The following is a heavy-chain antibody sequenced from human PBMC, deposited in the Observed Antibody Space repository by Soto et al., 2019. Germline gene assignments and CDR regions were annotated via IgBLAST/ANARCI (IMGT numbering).Heavy chain of an antibody. D-gene: IGHD6-19*01. CDR1: GGSLNSYY. J-gene: IGHJ4*02. Sequence: SETLSLTCTVSGGSLNSYYWTWIRQSPGKGLEWIGYIYYSGSTYYNPSLKSRVTISVDTSKNQFSLKLSSVTAADTAVYYCARGGGRVAGVRYWGQGTLVTVSS. CDR3: ARGGGRVAGVRY. CDR2: IYYSGST. V-gene: IGHV4-59*12.